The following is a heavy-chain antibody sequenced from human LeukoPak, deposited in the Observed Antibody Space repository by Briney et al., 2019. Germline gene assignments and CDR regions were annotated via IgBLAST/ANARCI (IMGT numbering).Heavy chain of an antibody. D-gene: IGHD3-16*01. CDR3: ARHGVENGVDV. CDR2: LYYTGST. CDR1: GGSISGYY. Sequence: SETLSLTCSVSGGSISGYYWSWIRQPPGRGLEWVGCLYYTGSTNYNASLRSRVTISGDTSKNQFSLNLSSVTAADTAVYYRARHGVENGVDVWGQGTTVTVSS. J-gene: IGHJ6*02. V-gene: IGHV4-59*08.